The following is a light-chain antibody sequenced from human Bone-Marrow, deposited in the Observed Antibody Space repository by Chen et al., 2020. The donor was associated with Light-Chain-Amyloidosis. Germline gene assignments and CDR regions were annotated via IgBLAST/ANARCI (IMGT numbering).Light chain of an antibody. Sequence: QSALTQPTSLSQAPGQNATLSCAGGTSNIRTNQVPWNQQLPGTAPRLLIYDSNKRPSGNPDRFCGTPSRTSDALGITGLQPGDEADYYCGTWDVSLSGRVFGGGTRLTVL. CDR2: DSN. V-gene: IGLV1-51*01. CDR1: TSNIRTNQ. CDR3: GTWDVSLSGRV. J-gene: IGLJ3*02.